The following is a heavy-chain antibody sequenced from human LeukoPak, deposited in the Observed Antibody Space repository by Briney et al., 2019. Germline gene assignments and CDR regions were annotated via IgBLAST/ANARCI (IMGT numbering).Heavy chain of an antibody. Sequence: GGSLRLSCAASGFTFSSRAMNWVRQAPGKGLEWVSTISGSGDSTYYADSVAGRFVISRDNSKNTLYLQMNSLRAEDTALYFCAKSLDGSGSYYHGDYWGQGTLVTVSS. CDR1: GFTFSSRA. CDR2: ISGSGDST. D-gene: IGHD3-10*01. CDR3: AKSLDGSGSYYHGDY. V-gene: IGHV3-23*01. J-gene: IGHJ4*02.